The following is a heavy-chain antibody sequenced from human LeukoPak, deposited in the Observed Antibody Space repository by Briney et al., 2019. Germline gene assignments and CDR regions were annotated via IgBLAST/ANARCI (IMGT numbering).Heavy chain of an antibody. CDR2: INPNSGGT. CDR3: AGDDDGSYIGSGYFDY. D-gene: IGHD2-15*01. J-gene: IGHJ4*02. V-gene: IGHV1-2*02. Sequence: ASVKVSCKASGYTFTGYYMHWVRQAPGQGLEWMGWINPNSGGTNYAQKFQGRVTMTRDTSISTAYMELSRLRSDDTAVYYCAGDDDGSYIGSGYFDYWGQGTLVTVSS. CDR1: GYTFTGYY.